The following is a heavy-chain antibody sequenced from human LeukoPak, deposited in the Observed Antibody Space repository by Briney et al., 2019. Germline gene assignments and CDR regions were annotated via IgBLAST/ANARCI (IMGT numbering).Heavy chain of an antibody. J-gene: IGHJ5*02. CDR3: ARTSSTSYFRFDP. CDR2: IYYSGST. CDR1: GGSISSGGYY. Sequence: SQTLSLTCTVSGGSISSGGYYWSWIRQHPGKGLEWIGYIYYSGSTYYNPSLKSRVTISVDTSKNQFSLKLSSVTAADTAVYYCARTSSTSYFRFDPWGQGTLVTASS. D-gene: IGHD2-2*01. V-gene: IGHV4-31*03.